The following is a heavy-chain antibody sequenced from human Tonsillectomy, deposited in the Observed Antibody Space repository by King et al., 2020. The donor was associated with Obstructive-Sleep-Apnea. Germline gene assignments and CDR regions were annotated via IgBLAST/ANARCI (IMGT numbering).Heavy chain of an antibody. Sequence: VQLVESGGGLVQPGRSLRLSCAASGFTFDDYAMHWVRQAPGKGLEWVSGISWNSGSIDYADSVKGRFTISRDNAKNSLYLQMNSLRAEDTALYYCAKDIRSGSWLYFDYWGQGTLVTVSS. D-gene: IGHD6-13*01. V-gene: IGHV3-9*01. J-gene: IGHJ4*02. CDR3: AKDIRSGSWLYFDY. CDR1: GFTFDDYA. CDR2: ISWNSGSI.